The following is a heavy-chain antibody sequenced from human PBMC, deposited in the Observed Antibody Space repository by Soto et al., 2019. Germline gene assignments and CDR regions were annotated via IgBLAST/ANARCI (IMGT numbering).Heavy chain of an antibody. CDR3: ARYFDWFQSYYFDY. J-gene: IGHJ4*02. CDR2: INAGNGNT. V-gene: IGHV1-3*01. D-gene: IGHD3-9*01. CDR1: GYTFTSYA. Sequence: ASVKVSCKASGYTFTSYAMHWVRQAPGQRLEWMGWINAGNGNTKYSQKFQGRVTITRDTSASTAYMELSSLRSEDTAVYYCARYFDWFQSYYFDYWGQGTLVTVSS.